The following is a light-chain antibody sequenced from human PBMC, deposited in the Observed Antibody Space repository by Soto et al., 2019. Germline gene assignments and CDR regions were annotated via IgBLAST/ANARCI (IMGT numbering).Light chain of an antibody. Sequence: DIQMTQSPSSLSASVGDRVTITCRASQSIRSYLNWYQQKPGRAPKLLIYAASNLQSGVPSRFSGSGSGTDFTLTISSLQPEDFATYYCQQSYSTPLWAFGQGTKVEIK. CDR1: QSIRSY. CDR3: QQSYSTPLWA. V-gene: IGKV1-39*01. CDR2: AAS. J-gene: IGKJ1*01.